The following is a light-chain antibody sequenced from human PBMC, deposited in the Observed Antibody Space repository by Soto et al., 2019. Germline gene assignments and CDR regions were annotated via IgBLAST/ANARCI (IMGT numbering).Light chain of an antibody. CDR1: QSISSSY. Sequence: EIVLTQSPGTLSLSPGERVTLSCRASQSISSSYLAWYQQKSGQAPRLLIYRASSRATGIPDRFSGNGSGTDFTLTIRRLEPEDFAVYYCQQYDSSAYTFGQGTKLEIK. J-gene: IGKJ2*01. CDR3: QQYDSSAYT. V-gene: IGKV3-20*01. CDR2: RAS.